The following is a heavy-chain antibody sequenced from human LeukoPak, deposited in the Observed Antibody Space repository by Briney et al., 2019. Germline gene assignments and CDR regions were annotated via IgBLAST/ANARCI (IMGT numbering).Heavy chain of an antibody. V-gene: IGHV3-30*18. Sequence: PGRSLRLSCAASGFTFSSYGMHWVRQAPGKGLEWVAVISYDGSNKYYADSVKGRFTISRDNSKNTLYLQMNSLRAEDTAVYYCAKDLEYCSSTSCYFILPGGFDYWGQGTLVTVSS. CDR2: ISYDGSNK. J-gene: IGHJ4*02. CDR3: AKDLEYCSSTSCYFILPGGFDY. CDR1: GFTFSSYG. D-gene: IGHD2-2*01.